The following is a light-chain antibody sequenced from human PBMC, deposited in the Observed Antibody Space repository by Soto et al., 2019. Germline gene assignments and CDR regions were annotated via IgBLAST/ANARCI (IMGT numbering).Light chain of an antibody. Sequence: EIVLTQSPGTLSLSPGERATLSCRASQSDSSSYLAWYQQKPGQTPRLLIYGASSRATGIPDRFSGSGSGTDFTLTISSLEPEDFAVYYCQQYGSSTITFGPGTKVDIK. CDR1: QSDSSSY. V-gene: IGKV3-20*01. CDR2: GAS. CDR3: QQYGSSTIT. J-gene: IGKJ3*01.